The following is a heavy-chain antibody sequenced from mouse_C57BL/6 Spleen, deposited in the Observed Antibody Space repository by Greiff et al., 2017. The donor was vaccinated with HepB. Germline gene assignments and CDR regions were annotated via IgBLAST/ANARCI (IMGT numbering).Heavy chain of an antibody. CDR2: FHPYNDDT. V-gene: IGHV1-47*01. CDR1: GYTFTTYP. Sequence: VQLQQSGAELVKPGASVKMSCKASGYTFTTYPIEWMKQNHGKSLEWIGNFHPYNDDTKYNEKFKGKATLTVEKSSSTVYLELSRLTSDDSAVYYCARGGDGYDGRPYWCFDVWGTGTTVTVSS. CDR3: ARGGDGYDGRPYWCFDV. J-gene: IGHJ1*03. D-gene: IGHD2-2*01.